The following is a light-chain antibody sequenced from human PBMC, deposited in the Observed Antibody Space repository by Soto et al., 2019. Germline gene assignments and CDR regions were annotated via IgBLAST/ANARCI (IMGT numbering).Light chain of an antibody. CDR3: QQSYRTPNT. CDR1: QSISSY. V-gene: IGKV1-39*01. CDR2: AAS. Sequence: DIQMTQSPSSLSASVGDRVTITCRASQSISSYLNWFQHKPGEAPKRLIYAASSLQSGVPSRFSGSGSGTDFTLTISSLQPEDFATYYCQQSYRTPNTFGQGTKLEIK. J-gene: IGKJ2*01.